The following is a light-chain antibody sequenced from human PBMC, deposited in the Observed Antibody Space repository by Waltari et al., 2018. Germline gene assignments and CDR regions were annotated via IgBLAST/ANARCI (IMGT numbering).Light chain of an antibody. CDR3: SSYTSSSLYV. Sequence: QSALTQPASVSGSPGQSITISCTGTSSDVGDYNYVPWYQQHPGKAPKLMIYDVSDRPSGVSNRFSGAKSGNTASLTISGLQSEDEADYYCSSYTSSSLYVFGTGTKVTVL. V-gene: IGLV2-14*01. CDR1: SSDVGDYNY. J-gene: IGLJ1*01. CDR2: DVS.